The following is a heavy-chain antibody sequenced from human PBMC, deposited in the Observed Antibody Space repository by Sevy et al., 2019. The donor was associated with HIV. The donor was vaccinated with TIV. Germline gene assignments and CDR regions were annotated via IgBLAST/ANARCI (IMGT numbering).Heavy chain of an antibody. CDR3: AREGCTKPHDY. V-gene: IGHV3-23*01. CDR2: LSFGCGKI. CDR1: GFTFNIYS. Sequence: GGSLRLSCAASGFTFNIYSMRWVRQTPGMGLEWVATLSFGCGKINHADSVKGRFTMSRDDSKNAVYLQMNNLRVEDTAIYYCAREGCTKPHDYWGQRTLVTVSS. D-gene: IGHD2-8*01. J-gene: IGHJ4*02.